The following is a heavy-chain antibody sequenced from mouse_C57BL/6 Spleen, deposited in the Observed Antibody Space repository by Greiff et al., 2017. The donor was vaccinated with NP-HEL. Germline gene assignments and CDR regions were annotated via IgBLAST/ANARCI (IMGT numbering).Heavy chain of an antibody. CDR2: IHPNSGST. CDR1: GYTFTSYW. Sequence: QVQLQQPGAELVKPGASVTLSCTASGYTFTSYWMHWVKQRPGQGLEWIGMIHPNSGSTNYNEKFKSKATLTVDKSSSTAYMQLSSLTSEDSAVYYCARAYYYGSSYKFAYWGQGTLVTVSA. J-gene: IGHJ3*01. V-gene: IGHV1-64*01. D-gene: IGHD1-1*01. CDR3: ARAYYYGSSYKFAY.